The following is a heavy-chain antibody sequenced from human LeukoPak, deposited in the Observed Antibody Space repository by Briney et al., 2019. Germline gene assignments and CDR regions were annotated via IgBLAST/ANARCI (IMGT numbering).Heavy chain of an antibody. Sequence: GGSLRPSCAASGFTFSSYGVHWVRQAPGKGLEWVAVISYDGSSKYYADSVKGRFTISRDNSKNTLYLQMNSLRGEDTAVYYCAKVGEQQLVDYWGQGTLVTVSS. J-gene: IGHJ4*02. V-gene: IGHV3-30*18. CDR1: GFTFSSYG. CDR3: AKVGEQQLVDY. CDR2: ISYDGSSK. D-gene: IGHD6-13*01.